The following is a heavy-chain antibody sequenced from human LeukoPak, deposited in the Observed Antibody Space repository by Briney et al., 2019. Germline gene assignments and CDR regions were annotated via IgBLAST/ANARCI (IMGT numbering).Heavy chain of an antibody. CDR2: VKSDGSST. Sequence: GGSLRLSCAASGFTFSSYAMHWVRHAPGKGLVWVSTVKSDGSSTNYADSVRGRFTISRHNPRNTLYVQVNSLRAEDPRVYYLAGEGFLGPGTAYLDYWGQGTPVTVSS. CDR1: GFTFSSYA. V-gene: IGHV3-74*01. D-gene: IGHD2-21*02. CDR3: AGEGFLGPGTAYLDY. J-gene: IGHJ4*02.